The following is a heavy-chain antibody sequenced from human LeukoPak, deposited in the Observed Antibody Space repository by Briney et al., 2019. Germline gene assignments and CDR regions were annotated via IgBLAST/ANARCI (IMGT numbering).Heavy chain of an antibody. V-gene: IGHV4-34*01. Sequence: SETLSLTCAVYGGSFSGYYWSWIRQPPGKGLEWIGEINHSGSTNYNPSLTSRVTISVDTSKNQFSLKLSSVTAADTAVYYCARGRRYPTRFYRWGQGTLVTVSS. CDR3: ARGRRYPTRFYR. J-gene: IGHJ5*02. CDR2: INHSGST. D-gene: IGHD3-9*01. CDR1: GGSFSGYY.